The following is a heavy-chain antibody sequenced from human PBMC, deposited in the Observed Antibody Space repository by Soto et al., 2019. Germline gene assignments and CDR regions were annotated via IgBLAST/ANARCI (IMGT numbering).Heavy chain of an antibody. V-gene: IGHV4-30-4*01. CDR1: GGSISSGDYY. J-gene: IGHJ4*02. CDR3: ARICRGYSYRYGFDD. Sequence: SETLSLTCTVSGGSISSGDYYWSWIRQPPGKGLEWIGYIYYSGSTYYNPSLKSRVTISVDTSKNQFSLKLSSVTAADTAVYYCARICRGYSYRYGFDDWGQGTLVTVSS. CDR2: IYYSGST. D-gene: IGHD5-18*01.